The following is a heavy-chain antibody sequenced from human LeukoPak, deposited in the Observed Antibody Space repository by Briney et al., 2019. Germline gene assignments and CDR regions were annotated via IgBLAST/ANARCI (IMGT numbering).Heavy chain of an antibody. CDR1: GGPISSGSYY. CDR2: IYTSGST. Sequence: PSETLSLTCTVSGGPISSGSYYWSWIRQPAGKGLEWIGRIYTSGSTNYNPSLKSRVTISVDTSKNQFSLKLSSVAAADTAVYYCARTGYSSSWYPAWGQGTLVTVSS. CDR3: ARTGYSSSWYPA. V-gene: IGHV4-61*02. D-gene: IGHD6-13*01. J-gene: IGHJ4*02.